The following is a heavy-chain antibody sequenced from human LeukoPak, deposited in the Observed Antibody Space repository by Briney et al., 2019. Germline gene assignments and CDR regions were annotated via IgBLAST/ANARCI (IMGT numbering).Heavy chain of an antibody. CDR1: GFTFSSYG. D-gene: IGHD3/OR15-3a*01. V-gene: IGHV3-23*01. CDR2: ISNSGGST. Sequence: PGGCLRLSCAASGFTFSSYGLSWVRQAPGRGLEWVSTISNSGGSTYYADSVKGRFPISRDNSKNTLYLQMNSLRGEDTAVYYCARKKDGDWRFDYWGQGTLVTVSS. CDR3: ARKKDGDWRFDY. J-gene: IGHJ4*02.